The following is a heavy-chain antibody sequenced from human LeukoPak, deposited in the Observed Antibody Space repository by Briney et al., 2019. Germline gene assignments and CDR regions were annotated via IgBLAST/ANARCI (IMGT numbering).Heavy chain of an antibody. Sequence: GGSLRLSCGASGFTFSLYSMNWVRQAPGKGLEWVTNIKDDGSDKNYVDSVKGRFTISRDNAKSSLYLQMDSLGAEDTAVYYCARGRQGLKYSDFDYWGQGTLVTVSS. CDR1: GFTFSLYS. V-gene: IGHV3-7*03. D-gene: IGHD4-11*01. CDR3: ARGRQGLKYSDFDY. J-gene: IGHJ4*02. CDR2: IKDDGSDK.